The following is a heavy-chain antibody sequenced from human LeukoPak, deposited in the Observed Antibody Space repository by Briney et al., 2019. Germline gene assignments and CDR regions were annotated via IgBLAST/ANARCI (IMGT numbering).Heavy chain of an antibody. Sequence: GGSLRLSCAASGFTFSSYSMNWVRQAPGKGLEWVSSISSSSSYIYYADSVKGRFTISRDNAKNSLYLQMNSLRVEDTAVYYCARDPYCSSTSCYYDYWGQGTLVTVSS. CDR3: ARDPYCSSTSCYYDY. J-gene: IGHJ4*02. CDR1: GFTFSSYS. CDR2: ISSSSSYI. D-gene: IGHD2-2*01. V-gene: IGHV3-21*01.